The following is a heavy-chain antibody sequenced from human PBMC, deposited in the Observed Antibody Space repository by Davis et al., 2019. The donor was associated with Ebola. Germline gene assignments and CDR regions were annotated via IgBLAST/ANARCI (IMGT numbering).Heavy chain of an antibody. Sequence: HSQTLSLTCAISGDSVSSTGWNWIRPSPSRGLEWLGRTYYNSKWFHDYAVSVKSRITVDPDTSKNQFSLQLNSVTPEDTAVYYCARGWLRAGMDVWGEGTTVTVSS. CDR1: GDSVSSTG. D-gene: IGHD3-22*01. V-gene: IGHV6-1*01. CDR3: ARGWLRAGMDV. J-gene: IGHJ6*04. CDR2: TYYNSKWFH.